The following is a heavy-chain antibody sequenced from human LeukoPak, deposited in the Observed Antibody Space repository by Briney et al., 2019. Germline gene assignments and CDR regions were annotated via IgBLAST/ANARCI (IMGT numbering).Heavy chain of an antibody. D-gene: IGHD3-10*01. V-gene: IGHV4-59*01. Sequence: SETLSLTCTVSGGSISSYYWSWIRQPPGKGLEWIGYIYYSGSTNYNPSLKSRVTIPVDTSKNQFSLKLSSVTAADTAVYYCARDGYYGSGSYWVFGYFDYWGQGTLVTVSS. CDR2: IYYSGST. CDR1: GGSISSYY. J-gene: IGHJ4*02. CDR3: ARDGYYGSGSYWVFGYFDY.